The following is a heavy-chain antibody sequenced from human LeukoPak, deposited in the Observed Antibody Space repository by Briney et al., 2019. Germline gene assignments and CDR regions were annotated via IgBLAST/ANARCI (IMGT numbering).Heavy chain of an antibody. CDR1: GGSISSSSYY. Sequence: SETLSLTCTVSGGSISSSSYYWGWIRQPPGKGLEWIGSIYYRGSTYYNPFLKSRVTISVDTSKSQFALKLSSVTAEDTAVYYCARRPMGRRDGYYRRFDYWRQGTLVSVSS. V-gene: IGHV4-39*01. CDR3: ARRPMGRRDGYYRRFDY. CDR2: IYYRGST. J-gene: IGHJ4*02. D-gene: IGHD5-24*01.